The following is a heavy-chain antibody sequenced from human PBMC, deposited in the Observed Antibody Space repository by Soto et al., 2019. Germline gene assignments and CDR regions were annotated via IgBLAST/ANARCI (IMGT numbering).Heavy chain of an antibody. J-gene: IGHJ6*02. CDR1: GGTFSSYA. V-gene: IGHV1-69*06. Sequence: SVKVSGKASGGTFSSYAINWVRQAPGQGLEWMGGIIPIFGTANYAQKFQGRVTITADKSTSTAYMELSSLRSEDTAVYYCARDFSGSYYTVHYYGMDVWGQGTTVTVSS. D-gene: IGHD1-26*01. CDR2: IIPIFGTA. CDR3: ARDFSGSYYTVHYYGMDV.